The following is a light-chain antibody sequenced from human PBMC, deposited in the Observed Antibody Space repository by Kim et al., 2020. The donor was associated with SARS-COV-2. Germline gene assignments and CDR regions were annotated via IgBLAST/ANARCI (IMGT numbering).Light chain of an antibody. J-gene: IGLJ2*01. Sequence: SYELTQPPSVSVSLGQTASITCSGDRLGDKNVCWYQQKPGQSPALVIYHDVRRPSGIPERFSGSNSGNTATLTISGTQAMDEADYYCQAWDRSTYVGFG. CDR3: QAWDRSTYVG. V-gene: IGLV3-1*01. CDR2: HDV. CDR1: RLGDKN.